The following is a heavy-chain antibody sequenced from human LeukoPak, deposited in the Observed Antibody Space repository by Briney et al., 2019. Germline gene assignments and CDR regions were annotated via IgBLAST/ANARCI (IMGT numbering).Heavy chain of an antibody. Sequence: SETLSLTCSVSGGSIASSSYYWSWIRQPPGKGLEWIGEINHSGSTNYNPSLKSRVTISVDTSKNQFSLKLSSVTAADTAVYYCARGRLRYFDWSLYFDYWGQGTLVTVSS. CDR2: INHSGST. J-gene: IGHJ4*02. CDR3: ARGRLRYFDWSLYFDY. D-gene: IGHD3-9*01. V-gene: IGHV4-39*07. CDR1: GGSIASSSYY.